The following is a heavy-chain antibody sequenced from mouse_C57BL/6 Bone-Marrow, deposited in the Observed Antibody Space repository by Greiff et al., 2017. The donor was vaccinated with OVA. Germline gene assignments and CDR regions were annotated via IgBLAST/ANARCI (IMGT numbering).Heavy chain of an antibody. CDR3: ARTYGSSPWFAY. D-gene: IGHD1-1*01. CDR1: GYTFTSYW. J-gene: IGHJ3*01. CDR2: IDPSDSYT. Sequence: QVQLQQPGAELVRPGTSVKLSCKASGYTFTSYWMHWVKQRPGQGLEWIGVIDPSDSYTNYNQKFKGKATLTVDTSSSTAYMQLSSMTSEDAAVYYCARTYGSSPWFAYWGQGTLVTVSA. V-gene: IGHV1-59*01.